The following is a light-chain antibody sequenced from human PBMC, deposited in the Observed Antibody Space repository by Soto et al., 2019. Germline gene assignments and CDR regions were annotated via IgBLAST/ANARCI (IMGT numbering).Light chain of an antibody. V-gene: IGKV1-17*01. J-gene: IGKJ1*01. Sequence: DIQMTQSPASLSASLGDRVTITCRASQSISSNLNWYQQKPGKAPKLLIYAASSLQSGVPSRLSGSGSGTEFTLTISSLQPDDFATYYCQQYNSYWTFGQGTKVDIK. CDR1: QSISSN. CDR3: QQYNSYWT. CDR2: AAS.